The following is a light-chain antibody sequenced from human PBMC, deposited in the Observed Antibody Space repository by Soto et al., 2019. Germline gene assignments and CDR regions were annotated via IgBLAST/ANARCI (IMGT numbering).Light chain of an antibody. CDR1: SSNIGAGYN. CDR2: GDS. J-gene: IGLJ3*02. CDR3: QSYDSSLSGWL. V-gene: IGLV1-40*01. Sequence: QSVLTQPPSVSGAPGQRVTISCTGSSSNIGAGYNVHWYQQVPGTAPKLLIYGDSNRPSGVPDRFSGSKSGTSASLAITGREAAEEADYYCQSYDSSLSGWLFGGGTKLTVL.